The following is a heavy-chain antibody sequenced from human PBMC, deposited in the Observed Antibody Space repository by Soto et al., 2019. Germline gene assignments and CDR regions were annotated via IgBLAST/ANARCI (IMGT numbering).Heavy chain of an antibody. J-gene: IGHJ4*02. CDR2: IYYSGST. D-gene: IGHD3-10*02. CDR3: ARGVATRVPFDY. CDR1: GGSISSGGYY. Sequence: PSETLSLTCTVSGGSISSGGYYWSWIRQHPGKGLEWIGYIYYSGSTHYNPSLKSRVTISVDTSKNQFSLKLSSVTAADTAVYYCARGVATRVPFDYWGQGTLVTVSS. V-gene: IGHV4-31*03.